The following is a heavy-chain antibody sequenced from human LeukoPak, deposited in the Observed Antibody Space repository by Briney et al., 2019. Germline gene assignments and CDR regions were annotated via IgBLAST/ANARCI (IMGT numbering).Heavy chain of an antibody. D-gene: IGHD5-18*01. J-gene: IGHJ4*02. CDR3: ARDRDTAAFDY. CDR2: IYSGGST. CDR1: GFTVSSNY. Sequence: GGSLRLSCAASGFTVSSNYMSWVRQAPGKGLEWVSVIYSGGSTYYADFVKGRFTISRDNSKNTLYLQMNSLRAEDTAVYYCARDRDTAAFDYWGQGTLVTVSS. V-gene: IGHV3-66*01.